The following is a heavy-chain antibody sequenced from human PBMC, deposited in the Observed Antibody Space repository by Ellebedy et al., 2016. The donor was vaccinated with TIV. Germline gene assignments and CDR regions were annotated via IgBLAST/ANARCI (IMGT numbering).Heavy chain of an antibody. D-gene: IGHD2-15*01. CDR1: GFTFTTYW. CDR3: ARDGYFHDGFDY. CDR2: IDSDGNT. J-gene: IGHJ4*02. V-gene: IGHV3-74*03. Sequence: GESLKISCAASGFTFTTYWMHWARQTPGKGPVWISRIDSDGNTMYADSVQGRFTISRDNAKNTLYLQMNSLRVEDTAVYYCARDGYFHDGFDYWGQGTLVTVSS.